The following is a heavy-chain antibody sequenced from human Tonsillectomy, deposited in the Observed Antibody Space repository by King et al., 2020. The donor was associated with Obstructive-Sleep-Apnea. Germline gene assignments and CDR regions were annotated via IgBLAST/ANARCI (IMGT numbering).Heavy chain of an antibody. D-gene: IGHD2-2*01. V-gene: IGHV3-15*01. CDR3: TTRVCSSTSCFFDY. Sequence: VQLVESGGGLVKPGGSLRLSCAASGFTFSNAWMSWVRQAPGKGLEWVGRIKSKTDGGTTDYAAPVKGRFTSSRDDSKNTLYLQMNSLKTEDTAVYYCTTRVCSSTSCFFDYWGQGTLVTVSS. CDR1: GFTFSNAW. CDR2: IKSKTDGGTT. J-gene: IGHJ4*02.